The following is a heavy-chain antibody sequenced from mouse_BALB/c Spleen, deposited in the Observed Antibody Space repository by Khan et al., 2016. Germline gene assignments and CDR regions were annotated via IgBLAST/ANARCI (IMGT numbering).Heavy chain of an antibody. D-gene: IGHD2-1*01. CDR3: ARGHGNLDY. J-gene: IGHJ2*01. V-gene: IGHV9-1*02. CDR2: INTYTGKP. Sequence: QIQLVQSGPELKKPGETVKISCKASGYTFTNYAMNWVKQAPGKGLKWMGWINTYTGKPTYADDFKGRFAFSLDTSASTAYLQINNLKNEDMVTYCCARGHGNLDYWGQGTTLTVSS. CDR1: GYTFTNYA.